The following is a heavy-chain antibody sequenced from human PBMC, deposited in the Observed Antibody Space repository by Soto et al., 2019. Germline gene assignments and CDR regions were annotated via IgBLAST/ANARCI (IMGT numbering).Heavy chain of an antibody. CDR2: IYYSGST. CDR3: ARDQGIAVAVFDY. CDR1: GGPISSYY. D-gene: IGHD6-19*01. V-gene: IGHV4-59*01. J-gene: IGHJ4*02. Sequence: PSETLSLTCTVSGGPISSYYWSWIRQSPGKGLEWIGYIYYSGSTNYNPSLKSRVTISVDTSKNQFSLELSSVTAADTAVYYCARDQGIAVAVFDYWGQGTLVTVSS.